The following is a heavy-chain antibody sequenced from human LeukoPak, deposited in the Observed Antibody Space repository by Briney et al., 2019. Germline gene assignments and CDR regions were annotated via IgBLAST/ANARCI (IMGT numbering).Heavy chain of an antibody. Sequence: ASVKVSCKASGYTFSGYYMHWVRQAPGQGLEWMGWISPNGGGTNYAQKFQGRVTMTRDTSISTAYMELSRLRSDDTAVYYCATAGYSGYDYPVYYFDYWGQGTLVTVSS. V-gene: IGHV1-2*02. CDR2: ISPNGGGT. CDR3: ATAGYSGYDYPVYYFDY. D-gene: IGHD5-12*01. CDR1: GYTFSGYY. J-gene: IGHJ4*02.